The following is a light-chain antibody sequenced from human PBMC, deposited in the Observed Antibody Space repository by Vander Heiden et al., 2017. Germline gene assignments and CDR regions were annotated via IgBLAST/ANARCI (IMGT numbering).Light chain of an antibody. V-gene: IGKV1-5*03. CDR3: QQYNGYSHT. Sequence: DIQVTLSPSTLPASVGDRVTITCRASRSINNWLAWYQQKPGKTPKLLIYRASSLESGVPSRFSGSGSGTEFTLTISSLQPDDFATYYCQQYNGYSHTFGEGTKVEIK. J-gene: IGKJ4*01. CDR2: RAS. CDR1: RSINNW.